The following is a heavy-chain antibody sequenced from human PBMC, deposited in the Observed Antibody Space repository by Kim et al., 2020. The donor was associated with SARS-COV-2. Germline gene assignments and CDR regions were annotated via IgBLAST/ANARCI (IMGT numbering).Heavy chain of an antibody. CDR3: ARQGQLAPFDY. Sequence: TYYSPSLKSLVTISVDTSKNQFSLKLSSVTAADTAVYYCARQGQLAPFDYWGQGTLVTVSS. V-gene: IGHV4-39*01. D-gene: IGHD6-6*01. CDR2: T. J-gene: IGHJ4*02.